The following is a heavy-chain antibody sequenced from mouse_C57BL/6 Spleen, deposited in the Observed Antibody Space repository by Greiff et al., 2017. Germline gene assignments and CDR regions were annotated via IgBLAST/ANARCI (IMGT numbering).Heavy chain of an antibody. D-gene: IGHD2-1*01. Sequence: QVQLQQSGPELVKPGASVKISCKASGYSFTSYYIHWVKQRPGQGLEWIGWIYPGSGNTKYNEKFKGKATLTADTSSSTAYMQLSSLTSEDSAVYYCARKGYYGNYEDFDYWGQGTTLTVSS. CDR1: GYSFTSYY. V-gene: IGHV1-66*01. J-gene: IGHJ2*01. CDR2: IYPGSGNT. CDR3: ARKGYYGNYEDFDY.